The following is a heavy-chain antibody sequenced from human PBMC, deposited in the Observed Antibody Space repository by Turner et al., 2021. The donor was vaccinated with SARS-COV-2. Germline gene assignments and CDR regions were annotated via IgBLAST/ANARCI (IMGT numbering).Heavy chain of an antibody. CDR1: GATFSSYA. CDR3: ARAKFYYYDSSGYQYYFDY. V-gene: IGHV1-69*04. Sequence: QVQLVHSGAEVKKPGSSVKISCKASGATFSSYAINWVRQAPGQGLEWMGRIIPILGIANYAQKFQGRVTMTADKSTSTAYMELSSLRSEDTAVYYCARAKFYYYDSSGYQYYFDYWGQGTLVTVSS. CDR2: IIPILGIA. J-gene: IGHJ4*02. D-gene: IGHD3-22*01.